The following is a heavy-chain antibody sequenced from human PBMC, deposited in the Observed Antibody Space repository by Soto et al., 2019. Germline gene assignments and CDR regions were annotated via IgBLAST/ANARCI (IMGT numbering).Heavy chain of an antibody. V-gene: IGHV3-33*01. CDR2: IWYDGSNK. D-gene: IGHD3-10*01. CDR3: ARDFTYYYGSGSYSAMDV. Sequence: QVQLVESGGGVVQPGRSLRLSCAASGFTFSSYGMHWVRQAPGKGLEWVAVIWYDGSNKYYADSVKGRFTISRDNPKNSLYLQMNSLRAEDTAVYYCARDFTYYYGSGSYSAMDVWGQGTTVTVSS. CDR1: GFTFSSYG. J-gene: IGHJ6*02.